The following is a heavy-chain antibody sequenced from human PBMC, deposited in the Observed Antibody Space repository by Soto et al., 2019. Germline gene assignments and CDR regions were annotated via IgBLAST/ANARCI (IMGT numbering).Heavy chain of an antibody. Sequence: EVQLVESGGGLVQPGGSLRLSCAVSGFTFSSYSMNWVRQAPGKGLEWVSYISSSSSTIYYADSVEGRFTISRDNAKNSLYLQMNSLRAEDTAVYYCTREKSGTTDYWGQETLVTVSA. D-gene: IGHD1-1*01. V-gene: IGHV3-48*01. J-gene: IGHJ4*02. CDR2: ISSSSSTI. CDR3: TREKSGTTDY. CDR1: GFTFSSYS.